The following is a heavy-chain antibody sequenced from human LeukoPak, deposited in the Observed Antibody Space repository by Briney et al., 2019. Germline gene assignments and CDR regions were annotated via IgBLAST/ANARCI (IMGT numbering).Heavy chain of an antibody. Sequence: GESLRISCKGSGYSSTSYRISWVRQMPGKGLEWMGRIDPSDSYTNYSPSFQGHVTISADKSISTAYLQWSSLKASDTAMYYCARLTGLNWGSPAVVITYFDYWGQGTLVTVSS. D-gene: IGHD7-27*01. CDR1: GYSSTSYR. CDR3: ARLTGLNWGSPAVVITYFDY. V-gene: IGHV5-10-1*01. CDR2: IDPSDSYT. J-gene: IGHJ4*02.